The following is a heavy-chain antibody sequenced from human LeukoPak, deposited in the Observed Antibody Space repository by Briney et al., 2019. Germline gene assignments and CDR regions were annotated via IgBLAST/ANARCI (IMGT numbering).Heavy chain of an antibody. CDR2: ISYDGSNK. J-gene: IGHJ6*02. D-gene: IGHD2-8*01. CDR3: AREELYVYAYGMDV. V-gene: IGHV3-30*03. Sequence: PGGSLRLSCAASGFTFSSYGMHWVRQAPGKGLEWVAVISYDGSNKYYADSVKGRFTISRDNSKNTLYLQMNSLRAEDTAVYYCAREELYVYAYGMDVWGQGTTVTVSS. CDR1: GFTFSSYG.